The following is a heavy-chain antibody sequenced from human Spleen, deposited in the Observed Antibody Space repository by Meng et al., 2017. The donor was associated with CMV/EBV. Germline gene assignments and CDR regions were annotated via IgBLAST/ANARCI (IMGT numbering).Heavy chain of an antibody. CDR3: ARVREGCSRASCTLDP. V-gene: IGHV4-61*01. Sequence: SETLSLTCTVSGGSVSSGSYYWNWIRQPPGKGLEWIGYIFYSGSTTYNPSLKSRVTISVDTSKNQFSLDLTSVTAADTGVYYCARVREGCSRASCTLDPWGQGTLVTVSS. CDR2: IFYSGST. CDR1: GGSVSSGSYY. D-gene: IGHD2-2*01. J-gene: IGHJ5*02.